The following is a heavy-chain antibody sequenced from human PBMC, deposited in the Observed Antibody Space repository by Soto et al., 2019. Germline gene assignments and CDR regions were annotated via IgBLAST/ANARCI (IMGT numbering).Heavy chain of an antibody. CDR1: GYTFTSYD. CDR2: MNPNSGNT. V-gene: IGHV1-8*01. J-gene: IGHJ6*02. D-gene: IGHD6-19*01. CDR3: ARGLGYSSGWYSWGMDV. Sequence: QVRLVQSGDEVKKPGASVKVSCKASGYTFTSYDINWVRQATGQGLEWMGWMNPNSGNTGYAQKFQGRVTMTRNTSISTAYMELSSLRSEDTAVYYCARGLGYSSGWYSWGMDVWGQGTTVTVSS.